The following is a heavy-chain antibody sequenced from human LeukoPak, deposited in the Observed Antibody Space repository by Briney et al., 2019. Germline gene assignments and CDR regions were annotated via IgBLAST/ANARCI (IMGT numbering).Heavy chain of an antibody. J-gene: IGHJ4*02. V-gene: IGHV1-8*02. D-gene: IGHD3-10*01. CDR3: ARGQSSMVRGLITYYFDF. Sequence: GASVKVSCKASGYTFTNYGINWVRQAPGRGLEWRGRMIPNSGYTGYSQKFQGRVTMTRNTSISTAYMELSSLRSEDTAVYYCARGQSSMVRGLITYYFDFWGQGTLVTVSS. CDR2: MIPNSGYT. CDR1: GYTFTNYG.